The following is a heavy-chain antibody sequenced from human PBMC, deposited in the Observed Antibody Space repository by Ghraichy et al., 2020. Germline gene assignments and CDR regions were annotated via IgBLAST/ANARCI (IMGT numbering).Heavy chain of an antibody. CDR1: GFTFSTYA. V-gene: IGHV3-23*01. Sequence: GESLNISCAASGFTFSTYALSWVRQAPGKGLEWVSTISDSGSSTFYADSVKGRFTISRDNSKNTLYLQMNSLRAEDTALYYCAKSTTSGWSRYFDYWGQGTLVTVSS. D-gene: IGHD6-19*01. CDR2: ISDSGSST. J-gene: IGHJ4*02. CDR3: AKSTTSGWSRYFDY.